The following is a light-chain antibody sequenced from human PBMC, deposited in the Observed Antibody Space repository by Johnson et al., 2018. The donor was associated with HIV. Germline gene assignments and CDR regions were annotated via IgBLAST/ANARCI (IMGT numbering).Light chain of an antibody. CDR2: ENN. V-gene: IGLV1-51*02. Sequence: HSVLTQPPSVSAAPGQKVTISCSGSSSNIGNNYVSWYQHLPGTAPKVLIFENNKRPSGIPERFSGSKSGTSATLGITGLQPGDEADYYCGTWDSSLSAYVFGTGTKVTVL. J-gene: IGLJ1*01. CDR3: GTWDSSLSAYV. CDR1: SSNIGNNY.